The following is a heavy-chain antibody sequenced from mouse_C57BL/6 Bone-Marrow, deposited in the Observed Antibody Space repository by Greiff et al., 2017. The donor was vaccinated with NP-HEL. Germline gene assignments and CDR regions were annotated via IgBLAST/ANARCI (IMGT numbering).Heavy chain of an antibody. CDR1: GFNIKDDY. Sequence: QLQQSGAELVRPGASVKLSCTASGFNIKDDYMHWVKQRPEQGLEWIGWIDPENGDTEYASKFQGKATITADTSSNTAYLQLSSLTSEDTAVYYCTLGLYFDYWGQGTTLTVSS. D-gene: IGHD3-3*01. CDR3: TLGLYFDY. J-gene: IGHJ2*01. V-gene: IGHV14-4*01. CDR2: IDPENGDT.